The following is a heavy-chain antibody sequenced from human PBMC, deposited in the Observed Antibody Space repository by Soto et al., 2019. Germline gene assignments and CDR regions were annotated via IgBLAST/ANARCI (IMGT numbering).Heavy chain of an antibody. D-gene: IGHD6-13*01. V-gene: IGHV3-30-3*01. CDR1: GFTFSSYA. CDR3: ARDRRTIAAAVGYYYYGMDV. CDR2: ISYDGSNK. Sequence: GGSLRLSCAASGFTFSSYAMHWVRQAPGKGLEWVAVISYDGSNKYYADSVKGRFTISRDNSKNTLYLQMNSLRAEDTAVYYCARDRRTIAAAVGYYYYGMDVWAQGTTVTVSS. J-gene: IGHJ6*02.